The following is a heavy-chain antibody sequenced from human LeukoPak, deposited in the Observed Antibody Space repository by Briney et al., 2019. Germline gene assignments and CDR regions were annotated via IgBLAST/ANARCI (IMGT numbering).Heavy chain of an antibody. J-gene: IGHJ6*02. D-gene: IGHD4-11*01. CDR1: GFTFSSYW. CDR2: IKQDGSEK. V-gene: IGHV3-7*01. CDR3: ARVRSTVTTGIYYYYGMDV. Sequence: PGGSLRLSCAASGFTFSSYWMSWVRQAPGKGLEWVANIKQDGSEKYYVDSVKGRFTISRDNAKNSLYLQMNSLRAVDTAVYYCARVRSTVTTGIYYYYGMDVWGQGTTVTVSS.